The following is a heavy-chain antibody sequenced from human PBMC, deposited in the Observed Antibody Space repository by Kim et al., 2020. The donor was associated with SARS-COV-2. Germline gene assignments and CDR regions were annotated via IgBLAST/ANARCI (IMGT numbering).Heavy chain of an antibody. CDR3: TRDDCGGDGIRNED. Sequence: GGSLRLSCAASGFTFRNFAMTWVRQAPGKGLEWVSSISYSSTYTYYADSVRGRFTISRDNAKNSLYLQMNNLRAEDTAVYYCTRDDCGGDGIRNEDWGQGTLVTVSS. D-gene: IGHD2-21*02. CDR1: GFTFRNFA. V-gene: IGHV3-21*01. CDR2: ISYSSTYT. J-gene: IGHJ4*02.